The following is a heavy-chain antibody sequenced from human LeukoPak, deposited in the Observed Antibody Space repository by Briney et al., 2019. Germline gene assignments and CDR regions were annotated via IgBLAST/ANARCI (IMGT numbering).Heavy chain of an antibody. CDR1: GGSIISSDYH. D-gene: IGHD2-15*01. Sequence: PETLSLTCTVSGGSIISSDYHWGWVRQPPGKGLEWIVTISYSGNTDYNPSLRSRVTISVDTSNNQFSLRLGSVTAADTAVYHCARHCCSGPAKRVFDIWGQGTMVTVSS. V-gene: IGHV4-39*01. CDR3: ARHCCSGPAKRVFDI. CDR2: ISYSGNT. J-gene: IGHJ3*02.